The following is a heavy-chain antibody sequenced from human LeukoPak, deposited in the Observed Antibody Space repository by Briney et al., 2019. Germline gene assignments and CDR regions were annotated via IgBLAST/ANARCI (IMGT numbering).Heavy chain of an antibody. CDR1: GYTFTSYD. CDR2: MNPNSGNT. CDR3: ARGVTLGGVIVLVPTYYFDY. D-gene: IGHD3-16*02. V-gene: IGHV1-8*01. J-gene: IGHJ4*02. Sequence: ASVKVSCKASGYTFTSYDINWVRQATGQGLEWMGWMNPNSGNTGYAQKFQGRVTMTRNTSISTAYMELSSLRSEDTAVYYCARGVTLGGVIVLVPTYYFDYWGQGTLVTVSS.